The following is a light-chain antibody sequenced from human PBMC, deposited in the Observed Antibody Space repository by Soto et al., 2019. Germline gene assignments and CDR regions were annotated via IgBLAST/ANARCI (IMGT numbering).Light chain of an antibody. V-gene: IGLV1-40*01. CDR3: QSYDGASRI. J-gene: IGLJ2*01. CDR2: GPT. Sequence: YAVHWYQQLPGAAPKLLIQGPTARPSGVPDRFSGSKSGTSASLAISALQPEDEGHYYCQSYDGASRIFGGGTKLTVL. CDR1: YA.